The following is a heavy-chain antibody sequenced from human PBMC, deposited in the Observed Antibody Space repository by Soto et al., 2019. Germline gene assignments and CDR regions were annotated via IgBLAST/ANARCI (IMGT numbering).Heavy chain of an antibody. J-gene: IGHJ6*02. CDR1: GYTFTSNA. Sequence: SVKVSCKAPGYTFTSNAMHWVRQAPGQRLEWMGWIIAGNGNTKYSQKFQGRVTITRDTSASTAYMELSSLRSEDTAVYYCARTFQYCSGGSCYYAMDVWGQGTTVTVSS. V-gene: IGHV1-3*01. CDR3: ARTFQYCSGGSCYYAMDV. D-gene: IGHD2-15*01. CDR2: IIAGNGNT.